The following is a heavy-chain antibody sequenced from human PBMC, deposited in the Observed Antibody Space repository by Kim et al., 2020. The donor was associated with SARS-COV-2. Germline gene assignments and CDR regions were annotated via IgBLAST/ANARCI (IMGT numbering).Heavy chain of an antibody. J-gene: IGHJ4*02. V-gene: IGHV4-31*03. CDR3: ARWRPRPFLNFDY. CDR1: GGSISSGGYY. Sequence: SETLSLTCTVSGGSISSGGYYWSWIRQHPGKGLEWIGYIYYSGSTYYNPSLKSRVTISVDTSKNQFSLKLSSVTAADTAVYYCARWRPRPFLNFDYWGQGTLVTVSS. D-gene: IGHD3-3*02. CDR2: IYYSGST.